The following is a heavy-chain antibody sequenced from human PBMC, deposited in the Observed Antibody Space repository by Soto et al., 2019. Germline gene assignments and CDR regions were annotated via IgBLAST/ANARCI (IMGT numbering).Heavy chain of an antibody. D-gene: IGHD5-12*01. V-gene: IGHV1-18*03. CDR2: ISAYNGNT. CDR3: ARDGYNRNDAFDI. J-gene: IGHJ3*02. CDR1: GYTFTSHG. Sequence: GASVKVSCKASGYTFTSHGISWVRQAPGQRLEWMGWISAYNGNTNYAQKLQGRVTMTTDTSTSTAYMELRSLRSDDLAVYYCARDGYNRNDAFDIWGQGTMVTVSS.